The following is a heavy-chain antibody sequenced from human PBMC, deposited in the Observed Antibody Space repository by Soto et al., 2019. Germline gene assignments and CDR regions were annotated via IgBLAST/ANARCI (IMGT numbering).Heavy chain of an antibody. CDR1: GGSISSFA. CDR2: IIPIFDSA. D-gene: IGHD6-19*01. J-gene: IGHJ5*02. V-gene: IGHV1-69*12. CDR3: ARDDGSGWFFEAA. Sequence: QVQLVQSGAEVKKPGSSVKVSCKASGGSISSFAISWVRQAPGQGLDWMGGIIPIFDSANYAQKFQGRVTITADASTSTVYMELSSLRSEATAVYYCARDDGSGWFFEAAWGQGTLVTVSS.